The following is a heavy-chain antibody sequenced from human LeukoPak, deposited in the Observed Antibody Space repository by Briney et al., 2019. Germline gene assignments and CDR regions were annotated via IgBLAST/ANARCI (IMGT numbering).Heavy chain of an antibody. CDR3: AREGYCSGGSCYSGGGFDY. D-gene: IGHD2-15*01. J-gene: IGHJ4*02. V-gene: IGHV4-4*07. Sequence: SETLSLTSTVSGGSLSSYYWSWIRQPAGKGLEWIGRIYTSGSTNYNPSLKSRVTISVDTSKNQFSLKLSSVTAADTAVYYCAREGYCSGGSCYSGGGFDYWGQGTLVTVSS. CDR1: GGSLSSYY. CDR2: IYTSGST.